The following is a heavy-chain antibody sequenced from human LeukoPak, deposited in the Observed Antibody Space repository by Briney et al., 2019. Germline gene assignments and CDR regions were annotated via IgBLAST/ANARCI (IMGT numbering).Heavy chain of an antibody. V-gene: IGHV4-39*01. CDR2: IYYSGST. CDR1: GGSISSSSYY. CDR3: ARWSGYYSPIDY. Sequence: SETLSLTCTVSGGSISSSSYYWGWIRQPPGKGLEWIGSIYYSGSTYYNPSLKSRVTISVDTSKNQFSLKLSSVTAADTAVYYCARWSGYYSPIDYWGQGTLVTVSP. J-gene: IGHJ4*02. D-gene: IGHD3-3*01.